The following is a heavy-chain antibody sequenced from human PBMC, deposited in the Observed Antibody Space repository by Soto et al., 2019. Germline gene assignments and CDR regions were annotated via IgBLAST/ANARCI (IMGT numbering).Heavy chain of an antibody. CDR1: GFTFSSYD. V-gene: IGHV3-13*01. J-gene: IGHJ6*03. Sequence: EVQLVESGGGLVQPGGSLRLSCAASGFTFSSYDMYWVRQATGKGLEWVSSTGAAGDTSYPGSVKGRFTISRENAKNSLDLQMNSLRAGDTAVYYCARGATRSFYYMDVWGKGTTVTVSS. D-gene: IGHD1-1*01. CDR3: ARGATRSFYYMDV. CDR2: TGAAGDT.